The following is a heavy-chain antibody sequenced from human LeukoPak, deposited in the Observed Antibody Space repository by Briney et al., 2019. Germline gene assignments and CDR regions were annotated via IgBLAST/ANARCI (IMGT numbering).Heavy chain of an antibody. CDR2: FDPEDGET. CDR1: GCTLTELS. J-gene: IGHJ4*02. CDR3: ATLQYGDSSGTTFDY. D-gene: IGHD3-22*01. V-gene: IGHV1-24*01. Sequence: ASVKVSCKVSGCTLTELSMHWVRQAPGKGLEWMGGFDPEDGETIYAQKFQGRVTMTEDTSTDTAYMELSSLRSEDTAVYYCATLQYGDSSGTTFDYWGQGTLVTVSS.